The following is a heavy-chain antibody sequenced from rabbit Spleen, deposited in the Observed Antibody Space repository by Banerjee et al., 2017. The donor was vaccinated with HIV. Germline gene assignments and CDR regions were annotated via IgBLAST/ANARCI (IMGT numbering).Heavy chain of an antibody. V-gene: IGHV1S7*01. CDR3: ARDRANIGGDYGPYYFDL. J-gene: IGHJ4*01. D-gene: IGHD2-1*01. CDR2: IDPIFGIT. CDR1: GFDFGRYY. Sequence: QLVESGGGLVQPGGSLKLSCKASGFDFGRYYMSWVRQAPGKGLEWIGDIDPIFGITYYANWVNGRFSISRENAQNTVFLQMTSLTAADTATYFCARDRANIGGDYGPYYFDLWGQGTLVTVS.